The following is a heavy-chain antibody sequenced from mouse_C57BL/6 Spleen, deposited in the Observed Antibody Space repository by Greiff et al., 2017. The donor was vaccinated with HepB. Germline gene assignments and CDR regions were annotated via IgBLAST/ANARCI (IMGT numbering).Heavy chain of an antibody. V-gene: IGHV5-6*01. J-gene: IGHJ2*01. CDR3: ARQYYYGSSRYYFDY. D-gene: IGHD1-1*01. CDR1: GFTFSSYG. CDR2: ISSGGSYT. Sequence: VQLKQSGGDLVKPGGSLKLSCAASGFTFSSYGMSWVRQTPDKRLEWVATISSGGSYTYYPDSVKGRFTISRDNAKNTLYLQMSSLKSEDTAMYYCARQYYYGSSRYYFDYWGQGTTLTVSS.